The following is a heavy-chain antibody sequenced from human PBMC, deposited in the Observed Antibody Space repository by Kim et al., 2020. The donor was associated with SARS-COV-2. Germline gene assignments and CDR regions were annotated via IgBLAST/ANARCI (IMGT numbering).Heavy chain of an antibody. CDR1: GYTFTSYA. CDR3: ARDRLNPYYDFWSGEDVGYGMDV. CDR2: INTNTGNP. Sequence: ASVKVSCKASGYTFTSYAMNWVRQAPGQGLEWMGWINTNTGNPTYAQGFTGRFVFSLDTSVSTAYLQISSLKAEDTAVYYCARDRLNPYYDFWSGEDVGYGMDVWGQGTTVTVSS. J-gene: IGHJ6*02. V-gene: IGHV7-4-1*02. D-gene: IGHD3-3*01.